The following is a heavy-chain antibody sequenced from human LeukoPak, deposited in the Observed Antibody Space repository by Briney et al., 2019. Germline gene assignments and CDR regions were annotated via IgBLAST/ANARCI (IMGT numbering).Heavy chain of an antibody. V-gene: IGHV1-18*01. D-gene: IGHD2-21*02. Sequence: ASMKVSCKASGYTFTSYGMSWVRQAPGQGLEWMGWISAYNGNTNYAQKLQGRVTMTTDTSTSTAYMELRSLRSDDTAVYYCARDRWGYCGGDCYSGGFDPWGQGTLVTVSS. CDR3: ARDRWGYCGGDCYSGGFDP. CDR2: ISAYNGNT. CDR1: GYTFTSYG. J-gene: IGHJ5*02.